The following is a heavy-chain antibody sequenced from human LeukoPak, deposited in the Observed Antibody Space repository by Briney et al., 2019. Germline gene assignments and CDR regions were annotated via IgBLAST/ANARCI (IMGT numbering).Heavy chain of an antibody. CDR2: IRTTAEGAKYA. V-gene: IGHV3-48*01. D-gene: IGHD1-14*01. Sequence: GGSLRLSCATSGFSFTDYPMNWVRQAPGKGLEWISNIRTTAEGAKYAYYADSVKGRVTISRDNSKNTLNLQMNSLRAEDTAVYYCVREWYGFDYWGQGTLVTVSS. J-gene: IGHJ4*02. CDR1: GFSFTDYP. CDR3: VREWYGFDY.